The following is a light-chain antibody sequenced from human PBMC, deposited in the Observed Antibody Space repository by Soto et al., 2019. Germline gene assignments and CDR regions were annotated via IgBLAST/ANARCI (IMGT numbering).Light chain of an antibody. CDR1: SSDIGGYNY. J-gene: IGLJ1*01. Sequence: QSLLSQPASVSGSPGQSITISCTGGSSDIGGYNYVSWFQQHPGKAPKLMIYEVTNRPSGVSNRFSGSKSGSTASLTISGLQAEEEADYYCSSYTSSNTLVFGTGTKVTVL. CDR2: EVT. CDR3: SSYTSSNTLV. V-gene: IGLV2-14*01.